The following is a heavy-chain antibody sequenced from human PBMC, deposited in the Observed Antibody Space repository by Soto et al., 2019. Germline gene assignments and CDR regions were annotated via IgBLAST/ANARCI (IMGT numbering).Heavy chain of an antibody. CDR2: ISGSGGST. V-gene: IGHV3-23*01. D-gene: IGHD3-9*01. CDR3: ANRRPFYDILTGATRDWFDP. J-gene: IGHJ5*02. Sequence: VQLLESGGGLVQPGGSLRLSCAASGFTFSSYAMSWVRQAPGKGLEWVSAISGSGGSTYYADSVKGRFTISRDNSKNTLYLQMNSLRAEDTAVYYCANRRPFYDILTGATRDWFDPWGQGTLVTVSS. CDR1: GFTFSSYA.